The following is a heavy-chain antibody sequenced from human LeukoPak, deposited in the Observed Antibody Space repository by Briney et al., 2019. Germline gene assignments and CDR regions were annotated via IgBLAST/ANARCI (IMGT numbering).Heavy chain of an antibody. CDR3: AKLLRDVTIYDF. CDR2: INQDESAK. D-gene: IGHD5-24*01. Sequence: GGSLRLSCAASGFTFSRYWMSWVRQAPGKGLEWVASINQDESAKRYVDSVKGRFTISRDNTKNSLFLQRNSLRAEDAAFYYCAKLLRDVTIYDFWGHGTLVTVSS. V-gene: IGHV3-7*01. CDR1: GFTFSRYW. J-gene: IGHJ4*01.